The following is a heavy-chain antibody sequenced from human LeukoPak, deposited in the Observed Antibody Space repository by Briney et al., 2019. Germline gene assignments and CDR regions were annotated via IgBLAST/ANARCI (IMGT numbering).Heavy chain of an antibody. CDR3: ARDRDGANSNWFDP. D-gene: IGHD4-23*01. Sequence: SETLSRTCTGSGGSISSANFYWNWIRQHPHPGKGLEWIGSIYFNGNTLYNPSLKSRLTISIDTSKNQFSLKLTSLTAADTAMYYCARDRDGANSNWFDPWGQGTLVTVSS. CDR2: IYFNGNT. V-gene: IGHV4-31*03. J-gene: IGHJ5*02. CDR1: GGSISSANFY.